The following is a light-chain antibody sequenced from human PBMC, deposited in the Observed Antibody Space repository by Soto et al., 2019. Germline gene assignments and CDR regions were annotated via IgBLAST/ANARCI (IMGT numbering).Light chain of an antibody. CDR3: QQLNTYPVT. Sequence: IQLTQSPSSLSASVGDSVTITCRASQGISRYLSWYQQKPGRAPKLLISAASTLQSGVPARFSGSESGTDFTLSITSLQPEDFATYYCQQLNTYPVTFGGGTKVEIK. J-gene: IGKJ4*01. V-gene: IGKV1-9*01. CDR2: AAS. CDR1: QGISRY.